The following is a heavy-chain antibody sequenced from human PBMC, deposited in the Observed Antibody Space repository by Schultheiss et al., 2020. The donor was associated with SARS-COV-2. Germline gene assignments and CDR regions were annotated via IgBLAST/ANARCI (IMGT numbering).Heavy chain of an antibody. J-gene: IGHJ6*02. CDR1: GGSFSGYY. CDR2: IYYSGST. V-gene: IGHV4-59*08. Sequence: SQTLSLTCAVYGGSFSGYYWSWIRQPPGKGLEWIGYIYYSGSTNYNPSLKSRVTISVDTSKNQFSLKLSSVTAADTAVYYCARHNLQFINYYYYYGMDVWGQGTTVTVSS. CDR3: ARHNLQFINYYYYYGMDV. D-gene: IGHD4-11*01.